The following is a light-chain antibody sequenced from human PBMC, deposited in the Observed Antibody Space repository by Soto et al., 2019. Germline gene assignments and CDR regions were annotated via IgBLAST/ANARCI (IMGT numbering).Light chain of an antibody. J-gene: IGLJ2*01. CDR2: RNN. V-gene: IGLV1-47*01. Sequence: QSVLTQPPSASGTPGQRVTISCSGSSSNIGSNYVYWYQQLPGTAPKLLMYRNNQRPSGVPDRFSGSKSDTSASLAISGLRSEDEADYYCAAWDDSLSGPVFGGGTKLTVL. CDR1: SSNIGSNY. CDR3: AAWDDSLSGPV.